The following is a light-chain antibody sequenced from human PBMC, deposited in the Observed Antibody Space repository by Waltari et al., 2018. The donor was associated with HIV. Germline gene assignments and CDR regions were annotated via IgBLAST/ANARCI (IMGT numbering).Light chain of an antibody. Sequence: QSVLTQPPSASGTPGQTVTISCSGSRSNIGSNTVNWYQHLPGTAPKLLIYCNNFRPSGVPDRFSGFKSGTSASLAISGLQSQDEADYYCTTWDDSLNVLVFGGGTEVTVL. CDR1: RSNIGSNT. J-gene: IGLJ3*02. CDR2: CNN. CDR3: TTWDDSLNVLV. V-gene: IGLV1-44*01.